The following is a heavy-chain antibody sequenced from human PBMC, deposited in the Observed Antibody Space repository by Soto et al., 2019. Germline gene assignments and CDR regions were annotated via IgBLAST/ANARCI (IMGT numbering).Heavy chain of an antibody. D-gene: IGHD6-13*01. V-gene: IGHV3-30*18. CDR3: AKDLGYSSSWYNSSWFDP. Sequence: QVQLVESGGGVVQPGRSLRLSCTASGFIFSTYGMHWVRQAPGKGLEWVALISYDGRNRNYPDSVKGRFIISRDNSKNTLYLEMNSLRAEDTGVYYCAKDLGYSSSWYNSSWFDPWGQGTLVTVSS. CDR2: ISYDGRNR. CDR1: GFIFSTYG. J-gene: IGHJ5*02.